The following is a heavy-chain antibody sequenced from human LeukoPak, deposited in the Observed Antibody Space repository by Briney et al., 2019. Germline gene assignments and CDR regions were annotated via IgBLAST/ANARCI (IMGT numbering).Heavy chain of an antibody. CDR1: GFTFSNYD. D-gene: IGHD3-22*01. CDR3: TKGPDTSGYYSLDY. Sequence: PGGSLRPSCAASGFTFSNYDIHWVRQAPGKGLKWVAIISYDGSNKYYADSVKGRFTISRDNSKNTLYLQMNSLRAEDTAVYYCTKGPDTSGYYSLDYWGQGALVTVSS. CDR2: ISYDGSNK. V-gene: IGHV3-30*18. J-gene: IGHJ4*02.